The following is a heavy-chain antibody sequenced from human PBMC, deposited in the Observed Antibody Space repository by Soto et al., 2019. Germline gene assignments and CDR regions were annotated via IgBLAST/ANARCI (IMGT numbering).Heavy chain of an antibody. CDR3: ARQISDSDTGAHPQYCYPP. CDR1: GYSFAGYW. J-gene: IGHJ5*02. D-gene: IGHD2-21*02. V-gene: IGHV5-10-1*01. CDR2: IDPSDSQT. Sequence: PGESLKISCKGSGYSFAGYWITWVRQKPGKVLEWMGRIDPSDSQTYYSPSFRGHVTISVTKSITTVFLQWSSLRASDTAMYYCARQISDSDTGAHPQYCYPPWGQGTPVT.